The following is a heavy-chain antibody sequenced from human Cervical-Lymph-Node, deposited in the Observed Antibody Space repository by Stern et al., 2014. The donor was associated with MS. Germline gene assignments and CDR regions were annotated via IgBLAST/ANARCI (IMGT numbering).Heavy chain of an antibody. J-gene: IGHJ4*02. Sequence: QVTLRESGPVLVKPTETLMLTCTVSGFSLSNARMGVSWIRQPPGKALEWLAHIFSNGGKSYRTSLKSRLTISKDTSKSQVVLTMTNMDPVDTATYFCARILYDGAYRGDYWGQGTLVTVSS. CDR2: IFSNGGK. CDR3: ARILYDGAYRGDY. D-gene: IGHD3-10*01. V-gene: IGHV2-26*01. CDR1: GFSLSNARMG.